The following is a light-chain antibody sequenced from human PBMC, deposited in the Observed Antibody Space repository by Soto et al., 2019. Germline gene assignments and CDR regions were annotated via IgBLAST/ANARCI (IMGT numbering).Light chain of an antibody. J-gene: IGLJ1*01. Sequence: QSVLTQPASVSGSPGQSITISCSGTSSDIGAYDHVAWYQQFTGKTLKLMIYSVSNRPSGVSNRFSGSKSGNTASLTISGLQAEDEADYYCISYTVSRSYVFGTGTQLTVL. CDR2: SVS. CDR3: ISYTVSRSYV. V-gene: IGLV2-14*01. CDR1: SSDIGAYDH.